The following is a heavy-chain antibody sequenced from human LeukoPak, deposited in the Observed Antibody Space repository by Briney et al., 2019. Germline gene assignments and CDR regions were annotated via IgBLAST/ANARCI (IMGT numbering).Heavy chain of an antibody. CDR2: INTDGSST. CDR3: ATSFSGDYMDV. J-gene: IGHJ6*03. Sequence: GGSLRLSCAASGFTFSSYWMHWVRPAPGKGLVWVSRINTDGSSTSYAASVKGRFTISRDNAKNTPYLQMNSLRAEDTAVYYCATSFSGDYMDVWGKGTTVTVSS. V-gene: IGHV3-74*01. D-gene: IGHD3-10*01. CDR1: GFTFSSYW.